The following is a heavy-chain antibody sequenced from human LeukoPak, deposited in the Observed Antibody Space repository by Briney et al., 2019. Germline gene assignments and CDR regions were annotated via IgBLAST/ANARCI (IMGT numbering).Heavy chain of an antibody. D-gene: IGHD3-10*01. J-gene: IGHJ3*02. CDR3: ARDEHYYGSGAYYRRASTFDI. Sequence: ASVKVSCKASGYTFTSYGISWVRQAPGQGLEWMGWISANNGYTNYAQKLQGRVTMTTDTSTTTAYMELTSLTSDDTAVYYCARDEHYYGSGAYYRRASTFDIWGQGTMVTVSS. CDR1: GYTFTSYG. V-gene: IGHV1-18*04. CDR2: ISANNGYT.